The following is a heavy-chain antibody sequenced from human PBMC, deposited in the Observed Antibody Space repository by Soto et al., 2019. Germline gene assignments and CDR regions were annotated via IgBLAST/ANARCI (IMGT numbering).Heavy chain of an antibody. V-gene: IGHV1-46*01. J-gene: IGHJ6*02. Sequence: ASVKVSCKASGYTFTSYYMHWVRQAPGQGLEWMGIINPSGGSTSYAQKFQGRVTMTRDTSTSTVYMELSSLRSDDTAVYYCARVDWGVHTGSRYYYYGMDVWGQGTTVTVSS. D-gene: IGHD2-21*01. CDR3: ARVDWGVHTGSRYYYYGMDV. CDR2: INPSGGST. CDR1: GYTFTSYY.